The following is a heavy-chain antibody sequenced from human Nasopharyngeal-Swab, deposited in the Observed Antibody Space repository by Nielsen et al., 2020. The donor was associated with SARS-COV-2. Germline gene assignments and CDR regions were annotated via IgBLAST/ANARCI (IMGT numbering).Heavy chain of an antibody. Sequence: GESLKISCAASGFTFNNYGMHWVRQDTGKGPEWVSTFRSAGDTYYQGSAKGRFTISRENAKNSLFLQMNSLRAEDTAVYYCAKDWGLWLQAYYFDYWGQGTLVTVSS. D-gene: IGHD5-18*01. J-gene: IGHJ4*02. CDR2: FRSAGDT. CDR3: AKDWGLWLQAYYFDY. V-gene: IGHV3-13*01. CDR1: GFTFNNYG.